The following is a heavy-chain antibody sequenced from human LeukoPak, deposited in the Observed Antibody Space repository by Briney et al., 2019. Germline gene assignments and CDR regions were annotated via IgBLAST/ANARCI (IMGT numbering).Heavy chain of an antibody. CDR2: INHSGST. J-gene: IGHJ4*02. D-gene: IGHD3-10*01. CDR3: ARRTTYYCGSGSYQY. Sequence: SETLSLTCTVSGGSISSYYWSWIRQPPGKGLEWIGEINHSGSTNYNPSLKSRVTISVDTSKNQFSLKLSSVTAADTAVYYCARRTTYYCGSGSYQYWGQGTLVTVSS. CDR1: GGSISSYY. V-gene: IGHV4-34*01.